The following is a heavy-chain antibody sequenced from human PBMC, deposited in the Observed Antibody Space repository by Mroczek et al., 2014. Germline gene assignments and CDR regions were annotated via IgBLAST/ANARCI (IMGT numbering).Heavy chain of an antibody. CDR1: GFTFDDYA. V-gene: IGHV3-9*01. J-gene: IGHJ6*02. D-gene: IGHD6-6*01. CDR2: ISWNSVGI. Sequence: VQLVESGGGLVQPGRSLRLSCRTSGFTFDDYAMHWVRQGPGKGLEWVSGISWNSVGIGYADSVKGRFTISRDNAKNSLYLQMNSLRVEDTAFYYCAKDRSSSVSYTDGMDVWGQGTTVTVSS. CDR3: AKDRSSSVSYTDGMDV.